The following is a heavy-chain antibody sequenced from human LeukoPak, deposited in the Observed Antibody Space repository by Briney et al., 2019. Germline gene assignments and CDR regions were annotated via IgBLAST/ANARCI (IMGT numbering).Heavy chain of an antibody. J-gene: IGHJ6*02. V-gene: IGHV7-4-1*02. CDR2: INTNTGNP. CDR1: GYTFINSP. D-gene: IGHD6-13*01. CDR3: ARSLGSSPYYYYGMDV. Sequence: ASVKVSCKASGYTFINSPMNWVRQAPGQGLEWMGWINTNTGNPTYAQGFTGRFVFSLDTSVSTAYLQISSLKAEDTAVYYCARSLGSSPYYYYGMDVWGQGTTVTVSS.